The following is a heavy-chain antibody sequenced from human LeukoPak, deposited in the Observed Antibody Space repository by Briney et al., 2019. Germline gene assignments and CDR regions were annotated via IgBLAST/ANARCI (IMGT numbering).Heavy chain of an antibody. Sequence: ASVKVSCKASGYTFTSYYMHWVRQAPGQGLEWMGIINPSGGSTSYAQKFQGRVTMTRDTSTSTVYMELSGLRSEDTAVYYCARVGYEGTYYDILTGYPNYYYGMDVWGQGTTVTVSS. CDR2: INPSGGST. D-gene: IGHD3-9*01. CDR3: ARVGYEGTYYDILTGYPNYYYGMDV. V-gene: IGHV1-46*01. CDR1: GYTFTSYY. J-gene: IGHJ6*02.